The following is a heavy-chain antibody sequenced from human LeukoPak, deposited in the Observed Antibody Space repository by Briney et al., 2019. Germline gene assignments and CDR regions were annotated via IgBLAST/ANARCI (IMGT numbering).Heavy chain of an antibody. J-gene: IGHJ4*02. CDR3: AKGFVEPRPHYFDY. D-gene: IGHD6-6*01. Sequence: GGSLRLSCAASGFTFSSYGMHWVRQAPGKGLEWVAFIRYDGSNKYYTDSVKGRFTISRDNSKNTLYLQMNSLSADDTGIYYCAKGFVEPRPHYFDYWGQGTLVTVSS. CDR1: GFTFSSYG. V-gene: IGHV3-30*02. CDR2: IRYDGSNK.